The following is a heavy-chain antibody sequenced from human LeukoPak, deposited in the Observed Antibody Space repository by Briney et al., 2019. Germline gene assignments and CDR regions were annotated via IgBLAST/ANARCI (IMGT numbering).Heavy chain of an antibody. CDR3: ARDSYDILTGYYIPKPFDY. CDR2: ISSSGSTI. J-gene: IGHJ4*02. V-gene: IGHV3-11*01. Sequence: GGSLRLSCAASGFTFSDYYMSWIHQAPGKGLEWVSYISSSGSTIYYADSVKGRFTISRDNAKNSLYLQMNSLRAEDTAVYYCARDSYDILTGYYIPKPFDYWGQGTLVTVSS. CDR1: GFTFSDYY. D-gene: IGHD3-9*01.